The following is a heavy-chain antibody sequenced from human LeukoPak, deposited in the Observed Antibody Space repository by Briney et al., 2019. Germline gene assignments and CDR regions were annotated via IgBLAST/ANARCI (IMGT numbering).Heavy chain of an antibody. CDR2: INHSGST. CDR1: GGSFSGYY. Sequence: PSETLSLTCAVYGGSFSGYYWSWIRQPPGKGLEWIGEINHSGSTNYNPSLKSRVTISVDTSKNQFSLKLSSVTAADTAVYYCARDLTRYFEYWGQGTLVTVSS. V-gene: IGHV4-34*01. D-gene: IGHD1-14*01. J-gene: IGHJ4*02. CDR3: ARDLTRYFEY.